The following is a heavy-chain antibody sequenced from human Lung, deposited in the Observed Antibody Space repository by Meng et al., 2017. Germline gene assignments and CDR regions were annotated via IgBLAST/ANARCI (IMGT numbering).Heavy chain of an antibody. J-gene: IGHJ4*02. Sequence: QVGVQDGGTGILMPSRTVSLNCSCACCSNSSSHRRSRCRQPPGKGLECSGEVYQSWSSKYNPSLKSRVTISVDKFKNQFSLKLSSVTAAGTAVYYCARRGLWLDPQNFDYWGQGTLVTVSS. CDR2: VYQSWSS. CDR1: CCSNSSSHR. V-gene: IGHV4-4*02. D-gene: IGHD6-19*01. CDR3: ARRGLWLDPQNFDY.